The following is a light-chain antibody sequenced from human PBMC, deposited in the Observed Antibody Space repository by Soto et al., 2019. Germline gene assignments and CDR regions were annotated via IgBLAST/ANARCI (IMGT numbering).Light chain of an antibody. J-gene: IGKJ1*01. CDR3: QQANSFGT. Sequence: DIQMTESPSSVSASVGVKVTITCRASQCISSWLAWYQQKPGKPPKLLIYAASSLQSGVPSRFSGSGSGTDFTLTISSLQPEDFATYYCQQANSFGTLGQGTKVDIK. CDR2: AAS. CDR1: QCISSW. V-gene: IGKV1-12*01.